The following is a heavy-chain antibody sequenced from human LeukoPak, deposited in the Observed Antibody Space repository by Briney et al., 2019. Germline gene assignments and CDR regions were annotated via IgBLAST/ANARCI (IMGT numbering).Heavy chain of an antibody. Sequence: ASVKVSCKASGDTFTSYGISWVRQAPGQGLEWMGWISAYNGNTNYAQKLQGRVTMTTDTSTSTAYMELRSLRSDDTAVYYCARARYFDWLLGGDYWGQGTLVTVSS. J-gene: IGHJ4*02. D-gene: IGHD3-9*01. CDR3: ARARYFDWLLGGDY. CDR1: GDTFTSYG. V-gene: IGHV1-18*01. CDR2: ISAYNGNT.